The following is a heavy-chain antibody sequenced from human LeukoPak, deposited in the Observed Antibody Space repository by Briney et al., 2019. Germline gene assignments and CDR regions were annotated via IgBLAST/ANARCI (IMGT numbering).Heavy chain of an antibody. V-gene: IGHV3-30-3*01. CDR2: ISYDGSNK. J-gene: IGHJ4*01. CDR3: ARAVVVVAAGDY. D-gene: IGHD2-15*01. Sequence: GRSLRLSCAASGFTFSSYATHWVRQAPGKGLEWVAVISYDGSNKYYADSVKGRFTISRDNSKNTLYLQMNSLRAEDTAVYYCARAVVVVAAGDYWGHGTLVTVSS. CDR1: GFTFSSYA.